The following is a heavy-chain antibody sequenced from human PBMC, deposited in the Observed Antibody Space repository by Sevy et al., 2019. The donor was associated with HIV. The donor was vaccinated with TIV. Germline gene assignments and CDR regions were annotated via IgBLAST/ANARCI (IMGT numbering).Heavy chain of an antibody. CDR2: INGKSGDT. Sequence: ASVKVSCKASGYIFSVYHIHWARQAPGQRLEWMGWINGKSGDTEYAEKFQGRVTMSRDTSISTAYMELTRLQSDDTAVYYCAKVGVGWSAFSDHWGQGTLVTVSS. CDR3: AKVGVGWSAFSDH. V-gene: IGHV1-2*02. D-gene: IGHD3-3*01. J-gene: IGHJ4*02. CDR1: GYIFSVYH.